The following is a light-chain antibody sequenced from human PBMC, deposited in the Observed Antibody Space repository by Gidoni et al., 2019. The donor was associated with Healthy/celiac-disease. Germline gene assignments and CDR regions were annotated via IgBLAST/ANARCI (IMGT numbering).Light chain of an antibody. V-gene: IGLV3-25*02. J-gene: IGLJ2*01. CDR2: KDS. CDR1: ALPKQY. Sequence: YELTQPPSVSVSPGQTARITCSGDALPKQYAYWYQQKPGQAPVLVIYKDSERPSGIPERFSGSSSGTTVTLTISGVQAEDEADYYCQSADSSGTYVVFGGGTKLTVL. CDR3: QSADSSGTYVV.